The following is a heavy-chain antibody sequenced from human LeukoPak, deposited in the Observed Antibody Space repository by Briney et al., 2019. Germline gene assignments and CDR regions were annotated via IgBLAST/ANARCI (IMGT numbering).Heavy chain of an antibody. CDR3: VRDRIAAAYLPSDY. V-gene: IGHV3-30*01. D-gene: IGHD6-13*01. J-gene: IGHJ4*02. Sequence: DSVKGRFTISRDNSKNTLFLQMNSLRTEDTAVYYCVRDRIAAAYLPSDYWGQGTLVTVSS.